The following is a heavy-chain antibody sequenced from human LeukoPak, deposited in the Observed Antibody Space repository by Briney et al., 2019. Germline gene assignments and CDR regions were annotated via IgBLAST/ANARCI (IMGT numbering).Heavy chain of an antibody. CDR1: GYTFTGYY. V-gene: IGHV1-69*13. J-gene: IGHJ4*02. D-gene: IGHD7-27*01. CDR3: AKAALTGEDY. CDR2: IIPMFGTA. Sequence: GASVKVSCKASGYTFTGYYMHWVRQAPGQGLEWMGGIIPMFGTANYAQKFQGRVTITADESTSTAYMELSSLRSEDTAVYYCAKAALTGEDYWGQGTLVTVPS.